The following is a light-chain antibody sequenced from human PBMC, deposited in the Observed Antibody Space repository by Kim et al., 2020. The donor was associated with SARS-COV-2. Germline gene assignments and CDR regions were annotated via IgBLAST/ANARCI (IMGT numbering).Light chain of an antibody. CDR1: QSVDSSY. CDR2: DAS. V-gene: IGKV3-20*01. CDR3: QQYGSSPST. Sequence: EIVLTQSPGTLSLSLRERATLSCRASQSVDSSYLAWYQQKPGQAPRLLIYDASTRATGTPDRFSGSGSGTDFTLTISRLESEDFAVYYCQQYGSSPSTFGQGTKVDIK. J-gene: IGKJ1*01.